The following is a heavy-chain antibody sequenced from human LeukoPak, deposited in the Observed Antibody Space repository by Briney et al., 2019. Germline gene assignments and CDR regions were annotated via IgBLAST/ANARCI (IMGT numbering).Heavy chain of an antibody. J-gene: IGHJ6*03. V-gene: IGHV4-34*01. CDR2: INHSGST. CDR3: ARRYYYYMDV. Sequence: PSETLSLTCAVYGGSFSGYYWSWIRQPPGKGLEWIGEINHSGSTNYNPSLKSRVTISVDTSKNHVSLKLSSVTAADTAVYYCARRYYYYMDVWGKGTTVTVSS. CDR1: GGSFSGYY.